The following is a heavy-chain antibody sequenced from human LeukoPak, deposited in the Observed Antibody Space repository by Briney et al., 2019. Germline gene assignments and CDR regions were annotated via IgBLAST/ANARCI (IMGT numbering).Heavy chain of an antibody. J-gene: IGHJ3*02. D-gene: IGHD3-3*01. V-gene: IGHV3-23*01. CDR2: ISGSGGST. CDR1: GFTFSSYA. CDR3: ATIRFLEWSYAFDI. Sequence: EGSLRLSCAASGFTFSSYAMSWVRQAPGKGLEWVSAISGSGGSTYYADSVKGRFTISRDNSKNTLYLQMNSLRAEDTAVYYCATIRFLEWSYAFDIWGQGTMVTVSS.